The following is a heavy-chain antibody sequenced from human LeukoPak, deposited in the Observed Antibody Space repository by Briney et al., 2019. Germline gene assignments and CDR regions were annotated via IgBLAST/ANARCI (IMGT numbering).Heavy chain of an antibody. V-gene: IGHV4-34*01. CDR2: MNHSGST. J-gene: IGHJ4*02. CDR3: ARGLVLNGASYYFDY. CDR1: GGSFSGYY. Sequence: SETLSLTCAVYGGSFSGYYWSWIRQPPGKGLEWIGEMNHSGSTNYNPSLKSRVTISVDTSQNQFSLKLSSVPAADSAVYYCARGLVLNGASYYFDYWRQGTLVTVPS. D-gene: IGHD2-8*02.